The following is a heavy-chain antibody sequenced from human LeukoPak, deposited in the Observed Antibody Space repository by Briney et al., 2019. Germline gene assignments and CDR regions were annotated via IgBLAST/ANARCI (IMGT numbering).Heavy chain of an antibody. CDR2: MNPSNGNT. CDR3: ARGRRQRAAADKEYNYYYVMDV. CDR1: GYTLATHD. J-gene: IGHJ6*02. V-gene: IGHV1-8*01. Sequence: ASVKVSCKASGYTLATHDINWVRQAPGQGLEWMGWMNPSNGNTGSGQKFQGRLTMTRDTSINTAYMELSSLRSDDTAVYFCARGRRQRAAADKEYNYYYVMDVWGLGTTVTVSS. D-gene: IGHD6-13*01.